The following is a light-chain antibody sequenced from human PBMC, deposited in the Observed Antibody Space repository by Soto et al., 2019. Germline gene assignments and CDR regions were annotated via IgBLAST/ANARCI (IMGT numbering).Light chain of an antibody. CDR3: SSYTSSTTLDVV. J-gene: IGLJ2*01. V-gene: IGLV2-14*01. CDR1: SSDVGGHIY. Sequence: QSALTQPASVSGSPGQSITISCTGTSSDVGGHIYVSWYQQHPGTAPKLMIYEVTNRPSGVSNRFSGSKSGNTASLTISGLQAEDEADYYCSSYTSSTTLDVVFGGGTKLTVL. CDR2: EVT.